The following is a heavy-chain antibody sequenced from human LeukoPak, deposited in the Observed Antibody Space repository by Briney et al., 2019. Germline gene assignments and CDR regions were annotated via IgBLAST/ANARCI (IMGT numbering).Heavy chain of an antibody. CDR1: GYTFTGYY. CDR3: ARESYNSGSYYNDY. D-gene: IGHD3-10*01. V-gene: IGHV1-2*02. Sequence: GASVKVSCKASGYTFTGYYMHWVRQAPGQGREWMGWTNPNSGGTNYAQKFQGRVTMTRDTSISTAYMELSRLRSDDTALYYCARESYNSGSYYNDYWGQGTLVTVSS. J-gene: IGHJ4*02. CDR2: TNPNSGGT.